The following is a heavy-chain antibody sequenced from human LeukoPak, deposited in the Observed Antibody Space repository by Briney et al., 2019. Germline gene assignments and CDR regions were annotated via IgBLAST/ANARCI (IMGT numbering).Heavy chain of an antibody. CDR2: INTYNGKP. V-gene: IGHV1-18*01. D-gene: IGHD3-3*01. Sequence: GASVKVSCKASGYTFTSQGISWVRQAPAQPLEWMGWINTYNGKPNYAQKLQDRVTMTTDTSTSTAYMELNSLRSDDTAVYYCASRSGSTPYYFDYWGQGTLVTVSS. J-gene: IGHJ4*02. CDR1: GYTFTSQG. CDR3: ASRSGSTPYYFDY.